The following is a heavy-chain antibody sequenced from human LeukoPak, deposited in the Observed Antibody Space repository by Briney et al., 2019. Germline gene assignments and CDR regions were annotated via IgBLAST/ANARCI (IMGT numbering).Heavy chain of an antibody. CDR1: GFNFGSYS. J-gene: IGHJ5*02. V-gene: IGHV3-23*01. CDR2: ISADSATT. Sequence: GGSLRLSCAASGFNFGSYSMTWVRQAPGKGLEWVSVISADSATTFYADSVKGRFTISRDNGNNMLYLQLNSLRAEDTAVYYCARDNDYANWFDPRSQGTLVTVSS. D-gene: IGHD4-17*01. CDR3: ARDNDYANWFDP.